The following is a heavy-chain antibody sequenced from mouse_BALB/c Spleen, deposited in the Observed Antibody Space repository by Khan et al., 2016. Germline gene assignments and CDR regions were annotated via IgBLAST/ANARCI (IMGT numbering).Heavy chain of an antibody. CDR2: INTYTGEP. Sequence: QVQLQQSGPELKKPGETVKISCKASGYTLANYGVIWVKQAPGKGLKWMVWINTYTGEPIYADDFKGRFAFSLETSASIVYLEINNLKNEDTATYFCARDFGNYGYFDVWGAGTTVTVAS. CDR3: ARDFGNYGYFDV. D-gene: IGHD2-1*01. V-gene: IGHV9-3-1*01. J-gene: IGHJ1*01. CDR1: GYTLANYG.